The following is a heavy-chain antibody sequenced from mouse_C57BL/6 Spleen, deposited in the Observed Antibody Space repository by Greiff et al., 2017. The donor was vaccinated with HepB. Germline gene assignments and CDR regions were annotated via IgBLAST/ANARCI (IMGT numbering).Heavy chain of an antibody. CDR3: ARRTVVANPLDY. CDR2: IYPRSGNT. CDR1: GYTFTSYG. Sequence: VQLQQSGAELARPGASVKLSCKASGYTFTSYGISWVKQRTGQGLEWIGEIYPRSGNTYYNEKFKGKATLTADKSSSTAYMELRSLTSEDSAVYFCARRTVVANPLDYWGQGTTLTVSS. D-gene: IGHD1-1*01. J-gene: IGHJ2*01. V-gene: IGHV1-81*01.